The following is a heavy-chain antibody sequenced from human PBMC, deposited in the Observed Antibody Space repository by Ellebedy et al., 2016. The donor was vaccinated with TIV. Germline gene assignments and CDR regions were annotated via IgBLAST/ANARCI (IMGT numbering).Heavy chain of an antibody. J-gene: IGHJ4*02. D-gene: IGHD5-24*01. Sequence: MPGGSLRLSCTVSGGSISSYYWSWIRQPPGKGLEWIGFIYYSGSTNYNPSLKSRVTISVDTSTNQFSLKLSSVTAADTAVYYCARDGRDGYNLWGQGTLVTVSS. CDR3: ARDGRDGYNL. CDR2: IYYSGST. CDR1: GGSISSYY. V-gene: IGHV4-59*01.